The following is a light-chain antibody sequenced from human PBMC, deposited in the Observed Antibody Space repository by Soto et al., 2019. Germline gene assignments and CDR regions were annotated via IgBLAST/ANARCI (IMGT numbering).Light chain of an antibody. V-gene: IGKV3-11*01. J-gene: IGKJ1*01. CDR3: QQGNNCNRYT. CDR1: QSVCKS. Sequence: TQSPSTLSASTGDGATLSGGASQSVCKSWAWYEQKPGKAPRLLMYLTSNGANGIPARFSGSGCSTAFTLTIISIGTQDFAVYDSQQGNNCNRYTFGQGTKVDIK. CDR2: LTS.